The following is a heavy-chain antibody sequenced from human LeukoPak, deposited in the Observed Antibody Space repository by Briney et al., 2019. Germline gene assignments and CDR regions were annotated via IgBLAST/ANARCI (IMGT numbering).Heavy chain of an antibody. Sequence: SETLSLTCTVAGDSISSSSYYWGWIRQPPGKGLEWIGSIYYSGSTYYNPSLKSRVTISVDTSKNQFSLKLSSVTAADTAVYYCARDARTSWFDPWGQGTLVTVSS. CDR2: IYYSGST. J-gene: IGHJ5*02. D-gene: IGHD2-2*01. CDR3: ARDARTSWFDP. CDR1: GDSISSSSYY. V-gene: IGHV4-39*07.